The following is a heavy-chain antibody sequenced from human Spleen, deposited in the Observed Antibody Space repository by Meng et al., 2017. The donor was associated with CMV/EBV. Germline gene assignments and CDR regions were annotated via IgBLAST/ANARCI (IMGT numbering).Heavy chain of an antibody. D-gene: IGHD4-11*01. CDR2: IYYSGST. J-gene: IGHJ5*02. V-gene: IGHV4-30-4*08. CDR1: GCSNRSWDYY. Sequence: VQLPGVGPGLGKPFQTLAHPCTVSGCSNRSWDYYWSWIRQPPGKGLEWIGYIYYSGSTYYNPSLKSRVTISVDTSKNQFSLKLSSVTAADTAVYYCARVAYSNWFDPWGQGTLVTVSS. CDR3: ARVAYSNWFDP.